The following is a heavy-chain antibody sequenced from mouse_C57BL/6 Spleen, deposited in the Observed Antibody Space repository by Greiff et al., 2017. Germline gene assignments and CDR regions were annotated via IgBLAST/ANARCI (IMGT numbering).Heavy chain of an antibody. CDR2: FHPYNDDT. Sequence: QVQLQQSGAELVKPGASVKMSCKASGYTFTTYPLEWMKQNHGKSLEWIGNFHPYNDDTKYNEKFKGKATLTVEKSSSTVYLELSRLTADDSAVYYCARRYYGSSSYWYFDVWGTGTTVTVSS. D-gene: IGHD1-1*01. J-gene: IGHJ1*03. CDR3: ARRYYGSSSYWYFDV. CDR1: GYTFTTYP. V-gene: IGHV1-47*01.